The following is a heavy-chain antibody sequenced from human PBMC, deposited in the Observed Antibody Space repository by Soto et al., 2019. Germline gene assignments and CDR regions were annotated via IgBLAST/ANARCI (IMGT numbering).Heavy chain of an antibody. Sequence: EVQLLESGGGLVQPGGSLRLSCAASGFSFSSYAMTWVRQAPGEGLQWVSSISGSGASKFHADSVKGRFTISRDNSKNTLTLQMNSLRAEDTAIYYCAKYSSYWDEDYWGQGTLVTVSS. D-gene: IGHD3-22*01. J-gene: IGHJ4*02. CDR1: GFSFSSYA. CDR2: ISGSGASK. V-gene: IGHV3-23*01. CDR3: AKYSSYWDEDY.